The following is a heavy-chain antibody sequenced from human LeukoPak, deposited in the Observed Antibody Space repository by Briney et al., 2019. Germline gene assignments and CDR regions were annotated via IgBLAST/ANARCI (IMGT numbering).Heavy chain of an antibody. D-gene: IGHD6-19*01. CDR3: ARGLSIAVAGRGSDNWFDP. V-gene: IGHV1-3*01. Sequence: ASVKVSCKASGYTFTSYAMHWVRQAPGQRLEWMGWINAGNGNTKYSQKFQGRVTITRDTSASTAYMELSSLRSEDTAVYYCARGLSIAVAGRGSDNWFDPWGQGTLVTVSS. J-gene: IGHJ5*02. CDR1: GYTFTSYA. CDR2: INAGNGNT.